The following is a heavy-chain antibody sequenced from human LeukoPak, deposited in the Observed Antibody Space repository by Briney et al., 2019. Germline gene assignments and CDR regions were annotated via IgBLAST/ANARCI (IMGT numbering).Heavy chain of an antibody. Sequence: SETLSLTCTVSGGSTSSSSYYWGWIRQPPGKGLEWIGNIYYSGSTYYNPSLKSRVTISVDTSKNQFSLKLSSVTAADTAVYYCARHRLVVAATVRWFDPWGQGTLVTVSS. CDR1: GGSTSSSSYY. CDR2: IYYSGST. D-gene: IGHD2-15*01. J-gene: IGHJ5*02. CDR3: ARHRLVVAATVRWFDP. V-gene: IGHV4-39*07.